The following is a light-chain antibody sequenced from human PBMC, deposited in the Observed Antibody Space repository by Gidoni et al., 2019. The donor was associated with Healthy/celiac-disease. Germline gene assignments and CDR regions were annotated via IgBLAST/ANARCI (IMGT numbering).Light chain of an antibody. CDR2: GAS. Sequence: VITHSPAPLSVSPGERATLSCWASQSVSNNLVWYQQKPGQPPRLLIYGASTRATGSPARCSGSGSGKDFTLTISSLQSEDFAVYYCQQDKDWAYIFGLGTKLEIK. CDR3: QQDKDWAYI. J-gene: IGKJ2*01. CDR1: QSVSNN. V-gene: IGKV3-15*01.